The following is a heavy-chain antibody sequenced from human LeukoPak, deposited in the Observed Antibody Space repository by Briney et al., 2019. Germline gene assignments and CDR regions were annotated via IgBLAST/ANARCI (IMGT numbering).Heavy chain of an antibody. D-gene: IGHD6-19*01. CDR1: GDSISSGYY. CDR3: ARDSSTGYYPGLYFQH. V-gene: IGHV4-38-2*02. Sequence: SETLSLTCTVSGDSISSGYYWGWIRQPPGKGLEWIGSIHHSGSTYYNPSLKSRVTMSVDTSKNQFSLKLSSVTAADTAMYYCARDSSTGYYPGLYFQHWGQGTLVTVSS. CDR2: IHHSGST. J-gene: IGHJ1*01.